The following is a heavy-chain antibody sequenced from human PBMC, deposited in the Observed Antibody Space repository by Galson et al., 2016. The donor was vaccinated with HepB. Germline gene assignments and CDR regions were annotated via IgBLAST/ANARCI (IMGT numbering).Heavy chain of an antibody. Sequence: SVKVSCKASGYSFTSYSINWVRQAPGQGLEWMGWIKVYNGNTNYAEKVQDRVTVTTDTSTTTAYMELRSRRSDDTAVYYCVADSTLELSDAFDLWGQGTMVTVSS. J-gene: IGHJ3*01. CDR2: IKVYNGNT. CDR1: GYSFTSYS. CDR3: VADSTLELSDAFDL. V-gene: IGHV1-18*01. D-gene: IGHD2/OR15-2a*01.